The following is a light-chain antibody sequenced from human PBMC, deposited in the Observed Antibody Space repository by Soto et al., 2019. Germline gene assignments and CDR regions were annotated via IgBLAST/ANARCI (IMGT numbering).Light chain of an antibody. Sequence: QSVLTQPPSVSAAPGQKVIISCSGSSSKIGNNYVSWYQQLPGTAPKLLIYENNKRPSGIPDRFSGSKSGTSATLGITGLQTGDEADYYCGTWDSSLSAYVFGTGTKVTV. CDR2: ENN. CDR1: SSKIGNNY. J-gene: IGLJ1*01. V-gene: IGLV1-51*02. CDR3: GTWDSSLSAYV.